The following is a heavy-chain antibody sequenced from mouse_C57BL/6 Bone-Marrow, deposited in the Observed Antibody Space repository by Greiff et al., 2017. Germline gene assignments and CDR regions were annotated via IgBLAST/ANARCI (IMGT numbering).Heavy chain of an antibody. V-gene: IGHV5-9-1*02. CDR3: TRDREQLRPYFDD. Sequence: EVKVVESGEGLVKPGGSLKLSCAASGFTFSSYAMSWVRQTPEKRLEWVAYISSGGDYIYYADTVKGRFTISRDNARNTLYLQMSSLKSEDTAMYYCTRDREQLRPYFDDWGQGTTLTVSS. D-gene: IGHD3-2*02. CDR1: GFTFSSYA. CDR2: ISSGGDYI. J-gene: IGHJ2*01.